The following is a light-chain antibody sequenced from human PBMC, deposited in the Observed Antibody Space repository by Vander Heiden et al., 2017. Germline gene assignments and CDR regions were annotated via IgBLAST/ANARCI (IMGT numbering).Light chain of an antibody. CDR3: QQLKSYPIT. CDR1: QAISSD. Sequence: VTFTCRASQAISSDLAWYQQKPGKAPKLLIYDSSTLQSGVASRFSGSGSGTDFTLTISSLQPEDFATYYCQQLKSYPITFGGGTKVEI. J-gene: IGKJ4*01. V-gene: IGKV1-9*01. CDR2: DSS.